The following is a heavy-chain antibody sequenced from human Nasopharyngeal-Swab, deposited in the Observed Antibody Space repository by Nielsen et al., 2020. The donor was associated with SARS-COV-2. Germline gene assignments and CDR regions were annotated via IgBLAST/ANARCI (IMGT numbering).Heavy chain of an antibody. Sequence: GESVKISCAASGFTVSSYAMTWVRQSPGKGLEWVSVIYSGGTTTFYADSVKGRFTISRDDSKNTVYLQMNSLRAEDTAIYYCAKSQGWLQWGNWGQGTLVTVSS. V-gene: IGHV3-23*03. CDR2: IYSGGTTT. D-gene: IGHD5-24*01. CDR3: AKSQGWLQWGN. J-gene: IGHJ4*02. CDR1: GFTVSSYA.